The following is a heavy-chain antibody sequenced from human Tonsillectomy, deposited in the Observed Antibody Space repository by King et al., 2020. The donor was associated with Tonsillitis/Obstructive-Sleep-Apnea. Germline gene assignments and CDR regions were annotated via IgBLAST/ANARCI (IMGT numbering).Heavy chain of an antibody. CDR1: GFTFRSND. CDR3: VRGGRKTGWSTPIQNWFDS. D-gene: IGHD2-15*01. CDR2: IGTKRDT. Sequence: VQLVESGGDLVQPGGSLRLSCAASGFTFRSNDMHWVRQATGKGLEWVSGIGTKRDTYYSDSVKGRFTISREDDKNSLYLQMNSLGVGDSAVYYCVRGGRKTGWSTPIQNWFDSWGPGTLVTVSS. J-gene: IGHJ5*01. V-gene: IGHV3-13*04.